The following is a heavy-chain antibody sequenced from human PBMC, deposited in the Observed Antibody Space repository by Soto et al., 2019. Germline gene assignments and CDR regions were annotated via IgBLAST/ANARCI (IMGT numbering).Heavy chain of an antibody. Sequence: SETLSLTCAVYGGSFSGYYWSWIRQPPGKGLEWIGEINHSGSTNYNPSLKSRVTISVDNAKNSLYLQMNSLRAEDTAVYYCARGYYDSSGHPYYWGQGTLVTVSS. J-gene: IGHJ4*02. CDR1: GGSFSGYY. CDR3: ARGYYDSSGHPYY. D-gene: IGHD3-22*01. V-gene: IGHV4-34*01. CDR2: INHSGST.